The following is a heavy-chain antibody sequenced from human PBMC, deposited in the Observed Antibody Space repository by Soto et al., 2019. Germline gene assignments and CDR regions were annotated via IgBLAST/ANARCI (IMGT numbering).Heavy chain of an antibody. Sequence: PGGSLRLSCAASGFTFSDSYMSWIRQAPGKGLECISYITFSGNTVYYADSLKGRFTISRDNAKNSLYLQMNRLRAEDTAVYYCARVSWREKYGMDVWGQGTTVTVYS. J-gene: IGHJ6*02. V-gene: IGHV3-11*01. CDR2: ITFSGNTV. CDR3: ARVSWREKYGMDV. CDR1: GFTFSDSY.